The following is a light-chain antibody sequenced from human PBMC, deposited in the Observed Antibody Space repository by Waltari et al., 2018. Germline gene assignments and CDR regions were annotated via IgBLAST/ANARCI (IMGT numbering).Light chain of an antibody. CDR3: QVWDANTDPGV. CDR1: NIESKH. J-gene: IGLJ1*01. Sequence: SYVLPQPPSVSVAPGETARITCGGNNIESKHVPWYRPRPGQAPVVVISYDNDRAAGIPERFSGSNSGNTATLTISRVEAGDEADYYCQVWDANTDPGVFGTGTEVTVL. V-gene: IGLV3-21*01. CDR2: YDN.